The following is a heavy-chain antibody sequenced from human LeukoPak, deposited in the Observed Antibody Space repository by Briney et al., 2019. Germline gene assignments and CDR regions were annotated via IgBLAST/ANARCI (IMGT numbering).Heavy chain of an antibody. CDR3: ARDKWYSSSWYFIDY. D-gene: IGHD6-13*01. CDR1: GYTFTSYA. J-gene: IGHJ4*02. CDR2: INAGNGNT. V-gene: IGHV1-3*01. Sequence: ASVKVSCKASGYTFTSYAMHWVRQAPGQRLEWMGWINAGNGNTKYSQKFQGRVTITRDTSASTAYMELNSLRSEDTAVYYCARDKWYSSSWYFIDYWGQGTLVTVSS.